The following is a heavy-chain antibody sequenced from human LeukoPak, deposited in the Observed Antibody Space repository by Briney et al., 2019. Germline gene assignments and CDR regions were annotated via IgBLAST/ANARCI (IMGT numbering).Heavy chain of an antibody. CDR2: IYNSRST. CDR3: ARSRDGYNLDY. D-gene: IGHD5-24*01. J-gene: IGHJ4*02. V-gene: IGHV4-59*01. Sequence: PSETLSLTCTVSGGSFSSYYWTWVRQPPGKGLEWIGYIYNSRSTNYTPSLKTRVTISVDTSKNQFSLKLSSVTAADTAVYYCARSRDGYNLDYWGQGTLVTVSS. CDR1: GGSFSSYY.